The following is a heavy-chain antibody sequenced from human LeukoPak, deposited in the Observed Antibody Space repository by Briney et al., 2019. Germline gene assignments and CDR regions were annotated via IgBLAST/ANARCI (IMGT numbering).Heavy chain of an antibody. CDR3: ARDHYDSSSFYLSYDY. V-gene: IGHV3-21*06. D-gene: IGHD3-22*01. CDR1: GFTFKIYT. J-gene: IGHJ4*02. CDR2: VTSSGNSK. Sequence: GGSLRLSCAASGFTFKIYTMNWVRQAPGKGLEWVASVTSSGNSKHYADALRGRFTISRDNAKNSLYLQMNSLRAEDTAVYYCARDHYDSSSFYLSYDYWGQGTLVTVSS.